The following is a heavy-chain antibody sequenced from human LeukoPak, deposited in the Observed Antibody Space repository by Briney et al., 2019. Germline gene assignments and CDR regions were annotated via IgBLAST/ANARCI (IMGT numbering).Heavy chain of an antibody. J-gene: IGHJ4*02. Sequence: GGSLRLSCAASGFTFSSYSMNWVRQAPGKGLEWVSSISSSSSYIYYADSVRGRFTISRDNAKNSLYLQMNSLRAEDTAVYYCARSGGDTYYDFWSGPTDFDDWGQGTLVTVS. D-gene: IGHD3-3*01. V-gene: IGHV3-21*01. CDR2: ISSSSSYI. CDR3: ARSGGDTYYDFWSGPTDFDD. CDR1: GFTFSSYS.